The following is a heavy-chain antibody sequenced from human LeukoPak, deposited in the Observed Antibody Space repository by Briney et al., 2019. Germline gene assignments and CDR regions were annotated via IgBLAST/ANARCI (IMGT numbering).Heavy chain of an antibody. Sequence: PGGSLRLSCAASGFTFSSYAMTWVRQAPGKGLGWVSSISGSSSYIYYADSVKGRFTISRDNAKNSLYLQMNSLRAEDTAVYYCARDRLGYSSPGPFDYWGQGTLVTVSS. J-gene: IGHJ4*02. CDR2: ISGSSSYI. CDR3: ARDRLGYSSPGPFDY. CDR1: GFTFSSYA. V-gene: IGHV3-21*01. D-gene: IGHD6-13*01.